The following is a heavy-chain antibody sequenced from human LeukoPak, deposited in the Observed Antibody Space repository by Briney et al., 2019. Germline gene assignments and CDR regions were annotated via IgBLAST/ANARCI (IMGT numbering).Heavy chain of an antibody. V-gene: IGHV3-15*01. J-gene: IGHJ4*02. CDR1: GFTFSNAW. Sequence: GGSLRLSCAASGFTFSNAWMSWVRQAPGKGLEWVGRIKSKTDGGTTDYAAPVKGRFTISRDDSKNTLYLQMNSLKTEDTAVYYCTTEIYSGYDYGDYWGQGTLVTVSS. D-gene: IGHD5-12*01. CDR2: IKSKTDGGTT. CDR3: TTEIYSGYDYGDY.